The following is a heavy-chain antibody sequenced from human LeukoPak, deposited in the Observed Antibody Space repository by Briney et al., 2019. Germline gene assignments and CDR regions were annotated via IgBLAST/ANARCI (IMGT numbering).Heavy chain of an antibody. CDR3: ARDQGVPFGGVIAPLAY. CDR1: GGYISSYY. D-gene: IGHD3-16*02. CDR2: LYYSGST. Sequence: PSETLSLTCTVSGGYISSYYWRWIRQLPGKGLEWIGYLYYSGSTNYNPSLKSRVTISVDTSKNQFSLKLSSVTAADTAVYYCARDQGVPFGGVIAPLAYWGQGTLVTVSS. V-gene: IGHV4-59*01. J-gene: IGHJ4*02.